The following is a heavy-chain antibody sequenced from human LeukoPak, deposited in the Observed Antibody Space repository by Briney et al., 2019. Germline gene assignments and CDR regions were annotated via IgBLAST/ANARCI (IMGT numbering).Heavy chain of an antibody. CDR3: ARSYGSGSYFDY. CDR1: GGSISPYY. D-gene: IGHD3-10*01. CDR2: IYYSGST. V-gene: IGHV4-59*01. Sequence: SETLSLTCTVSGGSISPYYWSWIRQPPGKGLEWIGYIYYSGSTNYNPSLKSRVTISVDTSKNQFSLKLNSVTAADTALYYCARSYGSGSYFDYWGQGILVTVSS. J-gene: IGHJ4*02.